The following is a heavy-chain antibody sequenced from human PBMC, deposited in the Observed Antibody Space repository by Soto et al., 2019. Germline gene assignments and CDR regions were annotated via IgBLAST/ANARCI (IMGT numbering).Heavy chain of an antibody. J-gene: IGHJ4*02. CDR3: ARISSGWYIDY. Sequence: GGSLRLSCAASGFTFSSYWLHWVRQAPGKGLVWVLRINSDRSSTNYADCGKRRFTISRDNAKNTLYLQMNSLRAEATAVYYCARISSGWYIDYWGQGTLVTVSS. V-gene: IGHV3-74*01. CDR1: GFTFSSYW. CDR2: INSDRSST. D-gene: IGHD6-19*01.